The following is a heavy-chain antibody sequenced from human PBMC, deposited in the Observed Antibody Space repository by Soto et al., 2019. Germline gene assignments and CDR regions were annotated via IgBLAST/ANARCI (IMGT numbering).Heavy chain of an antibody. D-gene: IGHD1-26*01. J-gene: IGHJ3*01. CDR3: ARRARR. Sequence: EVQLVESGGGLVQPGGSLRLSCAVSGFTFSSSEMYWVRQAPGKGLEWISYIHPSGQPIFYADSVKGRFTISRDNANNSLLLQMSSLRAEDTAVYYCARRARRWGQGTMVTVSS. CDR2: IHPSGQPI. V-gene: IGHV3-48*03. CDR1: GFTFSSSE.